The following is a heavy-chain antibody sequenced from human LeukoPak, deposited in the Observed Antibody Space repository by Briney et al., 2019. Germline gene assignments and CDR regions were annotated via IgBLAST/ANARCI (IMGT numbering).Heavy chain of an antibody. D-gene: IGHD3-22*01. CDR3: ARATYYYDSSGYLSF. V-gene: IGHV1-2*04. CDR2: INPNSGGT. CDR1: GYTFTSYG. J-gene: IGHJ4*02. Sequence: ASVKVSCKASGYTFTSYGISWVRQAPGQGLEWMGWINPNSGGTNYAQKFQGWVTMTRDTSISTAYMELSRLRSDDTAVYYCARATYYYDSSGYLSFWGQGTLVTVSS.